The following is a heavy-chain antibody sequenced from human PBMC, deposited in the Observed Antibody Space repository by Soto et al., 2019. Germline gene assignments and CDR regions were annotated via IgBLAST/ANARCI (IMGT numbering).Heavy chain of an antibody. J-gene: IGHJ4*02. Sequence: PGGSLRLSCAASGFTFSSYWMSWVRQALGKGLEWVANIKQDGSEKYYVDSVKGRFTISRDNAKNSLYLQMNSLRAEDTAVYYCARGRYSSSRGYYFDYWGQGTLVTVSS. CDR1: GFTFSSYW. V-gene: IGHV3-7*03. CDR3: ARGRYSSSRGYYFDY. D-gene: IGHD6-6*01. CDR2: IKQDGSEK.